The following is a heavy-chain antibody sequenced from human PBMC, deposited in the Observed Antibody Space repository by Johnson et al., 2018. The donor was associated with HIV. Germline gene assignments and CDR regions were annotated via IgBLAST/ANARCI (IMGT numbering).Heavy chain of an antibody. CDR3: AKVAVATAAGGVGLNI. CDR2: IYSGGST. D-gene: IGHD6-13*01. V-gene: IGHV3-23*03. Sequence: VQLVESGGGLVQPGRSLRLSCAASGFTFDDYAMHWVRQAPGKGLEWVSVIYSGGSTYYADSVKGRFTISRDLSKNTLFLQMNSLRADDTAVVYFAKVAVATAAGGVGLNIWGPGTMVTVSS. CDR1: GFTFDDYA. J-gene: IGHJ3*02.